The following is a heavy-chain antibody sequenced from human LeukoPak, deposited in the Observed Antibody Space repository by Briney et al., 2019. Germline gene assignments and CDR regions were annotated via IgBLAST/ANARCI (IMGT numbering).Heavy chain of an antibody. J-gene: IGHJ4*02. CDR2: IKGDGSEK. CDR1: DFNFRSNW. V-gene: IGHV3-7*04. Sequence: GGSLRLSCVASDFNFRSNWMDWVRQAPGKGLEWVANIKGDGSEKNYVDSVKGRFSISRDNAKNSLYLEMNSSRAEDTGVYYCAKEGDWNLDYWGQGALVTVSS. D-gene: IGHD1-1*01. CDR3: AKEGDWNLDY.